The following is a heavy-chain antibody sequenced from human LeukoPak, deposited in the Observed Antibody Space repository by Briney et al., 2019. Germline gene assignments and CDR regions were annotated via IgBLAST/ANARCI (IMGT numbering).Heavy chain of an antibody. CDR1: GFTFSDHY. J-gene: IGHJ4*02. Sequence: GGSLRLSCAASGFTFSDHYMDWVRQAPGKGLEWVGRIRNKANSYTTEYAASVKGRFTISRDGSKNSLYLQMNSLKTEDTALYYCARVAAGYYLDYWGQGTLVTVSS. CDR3: ARVAAGYYLDY. D-gene: IGHD6-13*01. CDR2: IRNKANSYTT. V-gene: IGHV3-72*01.